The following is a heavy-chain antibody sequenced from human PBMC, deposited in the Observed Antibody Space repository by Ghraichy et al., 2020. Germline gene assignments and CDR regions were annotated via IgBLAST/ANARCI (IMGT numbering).Heavy chain of an antibody. Sequence: ETLSLTCTVSGGSVSSGSYYWSWIRQPPGKGLEWIGYIYYSGSTNYNPSLKSRVTISVDTSKNQFSLKLSSVTAADTAVYYCARDREWGTSFDYWGQGTLVTVSS. V-gene: IGHV4-61*01. J-gene: IGHJ4*02. CDR1: GGSVSSGSYY. D-gene: IGHD3-16*01. CDR2: IYYSGST. CDR3: ARDREWGTSFDY.